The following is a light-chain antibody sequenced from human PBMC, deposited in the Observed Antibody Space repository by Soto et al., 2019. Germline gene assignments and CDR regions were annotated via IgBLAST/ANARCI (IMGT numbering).Light chain of an antibody. CDR1: QSVSSN. Sequence: EIVMTHSPATLSVSPCERATLSSRASQSVSSNLAWYQQKPGQAPRLLIYGASSRATGIPDKFSGSGSGTDFTLTISRLEPEDFAVYYCQQYGSSSWTFGQGTKVDIK. V-gene: IGKV3-20*01. CDR2: GAS. J-gene: IGKJ1*01. CDR3: QQYGSSSWT.